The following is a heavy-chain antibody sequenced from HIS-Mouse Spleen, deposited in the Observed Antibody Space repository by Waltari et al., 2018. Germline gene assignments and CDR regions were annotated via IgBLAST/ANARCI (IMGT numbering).Heavy chain of an antibody. D-gene: IGHD3-22*01. J-gene: IGHJ2*01. CDR2: ISGSGGST. CDR1: GFTFSSYA. V-gene: IGHV3-23*01. CDR3: AKVGTHGITMIVVVISYWYFDL. Sequence: EVQLLESGGGLVQPGGSLRLSCAASGFTFSSYAMSWVRQAPGKGVECVAAISGSGGSTYYADSVKGRFTISRDNSKNTLYLQMNSLRAEDTAVYYCAKVGTHGITMIVVVISYWYFDLWGRGTLVTVSS.